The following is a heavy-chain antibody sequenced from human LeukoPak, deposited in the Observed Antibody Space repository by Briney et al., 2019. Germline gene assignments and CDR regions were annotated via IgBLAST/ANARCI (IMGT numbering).Heavy chain of an antibody. CDR1: GYNFISYW. D-gene: IGHD6-6*01. V-gene: IGHV5-51*01. CDR3: ARTNMPAREGTYFDY. J-gene: IGHJ4*02. Sequence: GESLKISCNGSGYNFISYWNGWVRQMPGKGLEELGIIYPGDSYTRYSPSFQGQVTISADKSISTAYLQWSSLKASDTAIYYCARTNMPAREGTYFDYWGQGTLVTVSS. CDR2: IYPGDSYT.